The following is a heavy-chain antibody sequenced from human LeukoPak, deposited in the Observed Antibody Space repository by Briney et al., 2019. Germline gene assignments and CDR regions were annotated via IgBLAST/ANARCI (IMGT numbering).Heavy chain of an antibody. CDR1: SGSVSSGSYY. J-gene: IGHJ3*02. V-gene: IGHV4-61*01. CDR3: ARAFPYYYISGNSRVGDAFDI. Sequence: SETLSVTCTVSSGSVSSGSYYWNWIRQPPGKGLEWIGYIYKSGSPNYNHSLKSRVTISVDTSKNQFSLHLSSVTAADTAVYYCARAFPYYYISGNSRVGDAFDIWGQGTKVTVSS. CDR2: IYKSGSP. D-gene: IGHD3-9*01.